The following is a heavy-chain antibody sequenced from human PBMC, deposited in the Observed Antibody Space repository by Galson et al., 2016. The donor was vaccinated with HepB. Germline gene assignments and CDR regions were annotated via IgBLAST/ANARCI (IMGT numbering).Heavy chain of an antibody. D-gene: IGHD3-10*01. J-gene: IGHJ3*02. CDR2: SRNKARSYTT. CDR3: ARSYDYESGSVGDFDI. V-gene: IGHV3-72*01. CDR1: GFTFSDHY. Sequence: SLRLSCAASGFTFSDHYMEWVRQAPGKGLEWVARSRNKARSYTTEYAASVKGRFAISRDDSKKSLYLQMNSLKTEDTAVYYCARSYDYESGSVGDFDIWGQGTMVTVSS.